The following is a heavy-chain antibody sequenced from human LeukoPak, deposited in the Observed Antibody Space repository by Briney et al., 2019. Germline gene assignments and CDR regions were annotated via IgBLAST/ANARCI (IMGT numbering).Heavy chain of an antibody. V-gene: IGHV4-59*01. CDR2: IYYSGST. J-gene: IGHJ6*02. Sequence: SETLSLTCTVSGGSISSYYWSWIRQPPGKRLEWIGYIYYSGSTNYNPSLKSRVTISVDTSKNQFSLKLSSVTAADTAVYYCARDMGYCSSTSCYVYYGMDVWGQGTTVTVSS. CDR3: ARDMGYCSSTSCYVYYGMDV. CDR1: GGSISSYY. D-gene: IGHD2-2*01.